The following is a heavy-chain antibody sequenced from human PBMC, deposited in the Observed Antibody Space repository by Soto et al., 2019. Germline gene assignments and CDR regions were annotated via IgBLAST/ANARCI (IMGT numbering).Heavy chain of an antibody. Sequence: QVQLQVSGPGLVKPSATLSLSCTVSTGSTNSFYWSWIRQPPGKGLEWIGYFFYTGSTNHNPSLKSRVTISLDMSSSQFSLSLSSVTAADMAMYYCARSRDGYNLNPIDQWGQGLLVTVSS. J-gene: IGHJ4*02. V-gene: IGHV4-59*01. CDR1: TGSTNSFY. CDR3: ARSRDGYNLNPIDQ. CDR2: FFYTGST. D-gene: IGHD5-12*01.